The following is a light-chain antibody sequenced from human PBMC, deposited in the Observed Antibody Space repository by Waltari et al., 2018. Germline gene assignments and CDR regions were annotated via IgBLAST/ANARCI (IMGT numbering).Light chain of an antibody. Sequence: EMVMTQSPATLSVSLGERATLSCSASYSVSSNSAWYQQKPGQAPRLLIYAASTRATGVPARFSGGGSGTEFTLTISNMQSEDFAVYYCQQYNNWPPMYTFGQGTKLEIK. V-gene: IGKV3-15*01. CDR3: QQYNNWPPMYT. CDR2: AAS. J-gene: IGKJ2*01. CDR1: YSVSSN.